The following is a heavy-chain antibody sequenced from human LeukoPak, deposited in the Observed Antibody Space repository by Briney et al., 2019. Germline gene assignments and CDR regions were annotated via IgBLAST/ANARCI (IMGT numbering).Heavy chain of an antibody. V-gene: IGHV4-39*07. J-gene: IGHJ3*02. Sequence: KASETLSLTCTVSGGSISSSSYYWGWIRQPPGKGLEWIGSIYYSGSTYYNPSLKSRVTISVDTSKNQFSLKLSSVTAADTAAYYCARGHVERRGYDAFDTWGQGTTVTVSS. CDR2: IYYSGST. CDR1: GGSISSSSYY. D-gene: IGHD1-1*01. CDR3: ARGHVERRGYDAFDT.